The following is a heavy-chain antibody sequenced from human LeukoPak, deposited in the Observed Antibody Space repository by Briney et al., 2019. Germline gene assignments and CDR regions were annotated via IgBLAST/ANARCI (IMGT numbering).Heavy chain of an antibody. Sequence: PSETLSLTCAVYGGSFSGYYWSWIPQPPGKGLEGIGYIYYSGSTNYNPSLKSRVTISVDTSKNQFSLKLSSVTAADTAVYYCARGYYDSSGYYYEPYYFDYWGQGTLVTVSS. D-gene: IGHD3-22*01. CDR1: GGSFSGYY. CDR2: IYYSGST. V-gene: IGHV4-59*01. J-gene: IGHJ4*02. CDR3: ARGYYDSSGYYYEPYYFDY.